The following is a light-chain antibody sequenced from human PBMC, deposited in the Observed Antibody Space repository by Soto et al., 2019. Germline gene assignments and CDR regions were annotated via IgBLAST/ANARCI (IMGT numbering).Light chain of an antibody. CDR1: SSNIGAGYD. J-gene: IGLJ2*01. Sequence: QPVLTQPPSVSGAPGQRVTISCTGSSSNIGAGYDVHWYQQLPGTAPKLLIYGNSNRPSGVPDRFYGSKSGTSASLAITGLQAEDEADYYCQSYDSSLSVVFGGGTKLTVL. CDR3: QSYDSSLSVV. V-gene: IGLV1-40*01. CDR2: GNS.